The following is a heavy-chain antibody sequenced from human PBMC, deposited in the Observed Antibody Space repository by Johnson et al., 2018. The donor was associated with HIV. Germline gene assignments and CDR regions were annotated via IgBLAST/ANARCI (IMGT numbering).Heavy chain of an antibody. CDR2: IYSGGNT. D-gene: IGHD3-22*01. CDR1: GFTVSSNY. Sequence: VQLVESGGGLIQPGGSLRLSCAASGFTVSSNYMSWVRQAPGKGLEWVSVIYSGGNTYYTDSVKGRFTISRDNSKSTVYLQMNSLRAEDTAVYYCARGALSLMIVDAFDIWGQGTMVTVSS. CDR3: ARGALSLMIVDAFDI. V-gene: IGHV3-53*01. J-gene: IGHJ3*02.